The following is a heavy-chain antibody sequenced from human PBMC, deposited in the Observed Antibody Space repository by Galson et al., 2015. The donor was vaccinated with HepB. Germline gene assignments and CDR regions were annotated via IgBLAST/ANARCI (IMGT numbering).Heavy chain of an antibody. CDR3: ARVDYGGNSGAFDI. J-gene: IGHJ3*02. Sequence: SLRLSCAASGFTFSSYGMHWVRQAPGKGLEWVAVIWYDGSNKYYADSVKGRFTISRDNSKNTLYLQMNSLRAEDTAVYYCARVDYGGNSGAFDIWGQGTMVTVSS. D-gene: IGHD4-23*01. V-gene: IGHV3-33*01. CDR1: GFTFSSYG. CDR2: IWYDGSNK.